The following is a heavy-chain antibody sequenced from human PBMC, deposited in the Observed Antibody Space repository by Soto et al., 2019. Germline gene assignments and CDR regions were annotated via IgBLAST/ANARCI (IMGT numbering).Heavy chain of an antibody. CDR1: GFTVSSNY. D-gene: IGHD3-10*01. CDR2: IYSGGST. CDR3: ARDPLTMVRGVIKPYYYYYGMDV. J-gene: IGHJ6*02. Sequence: GGSLRLSCAASGFTVSSNYMSWVRQAPGKGLEWVSVIYSGGSTYYADSVKGRFTISRDNSKNTLYLQMNSLRAEDTAVYYCARDPLTMVRGVIKPYYYYYGMDVWGQGTTVTVSS. V-gene: IGHV3-66*01.